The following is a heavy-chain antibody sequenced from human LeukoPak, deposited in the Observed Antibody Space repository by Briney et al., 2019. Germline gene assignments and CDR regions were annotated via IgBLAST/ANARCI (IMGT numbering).Heavy chain of an antibody. CDR1: GFTFSNYG. CDR3: AKYYYGSSGDH. D-gene: IGHD3-22*01. CDR2: IWYDGSQK. Sequence: PGGSLRLSCSVSGFTFSNYGMHRVRQAPGKGLEWVAVIWYDGSQKYYADPVKGRFTIYRDDSTRTLCLQMNSLRVEDTGVYYCAKYYYGSSGDHWGQGTLVTVSS. J-gene: IGHJ4*02. V-gene: IGHV3-33*06.